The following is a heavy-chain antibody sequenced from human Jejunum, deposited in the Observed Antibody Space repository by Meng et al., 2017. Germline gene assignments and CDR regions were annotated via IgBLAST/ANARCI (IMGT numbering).Heavy chain of an antibody. CDR2: IGAAGDT. Sequence: GGSLRLSCVASGFTFSSYDMHWVRQAPGKGLEWVSAIGAAGDTYFPGAVKDRFTISRENAKNTLHLQVYSLRAGDTAVYYGARVYSESFQYGMDVWGQGATVTVSS. V-gene: IGHV3-13*01. J-gene: IGHJ6*02. CDR1: GFTFSSYD. CDR3: ARVYSESFQYGMDV. D-gene: IGHD1-26*01.